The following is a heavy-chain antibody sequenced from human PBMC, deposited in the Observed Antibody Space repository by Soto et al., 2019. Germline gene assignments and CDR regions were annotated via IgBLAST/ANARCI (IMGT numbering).Heavy chain of an antibody. V-gene: IGHV5-10-1*01. J-gene: IGHJ6*02. CDR2: IDPSDSYT. CDR1: GYSFTSYS. Sequence: PGESLKICCKGSGYSFTSYSISWVRQMAGKGLEWMGRIDPSDSYTNYSPSFQGHVTISAYKSISTAYLQWSSLKASDTAMYYCARLPGIAVAGTFGFYYYGMDVWGQGTTVTVSS. CDR3: ARLPGIAVAGTFGFYYYGMDV. D-gene: IGHD6-19*01.